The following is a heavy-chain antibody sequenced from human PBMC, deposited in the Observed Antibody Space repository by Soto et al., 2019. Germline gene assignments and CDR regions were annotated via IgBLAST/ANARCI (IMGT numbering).Heavy chain of an antibody. Sequence: GGSLRLSCAASGFTFSTYGMHWVRQAPGKGLEWVALIWNHGREDSYADSVKGRFTISRDNSKNTLYLQMNSLRAEDTAVYYCARDYYRFNSGYGFSMDVWGQGTTVTVSS. V-gene: IGHV3-30*02. D-gene: IGHD5-12*01. J-gene: IGHJ6*02. CDR3: ARDYYRFNSGYGFSMDV. CDR1: GFTFSTYG. CDR2: IWNHGRED.